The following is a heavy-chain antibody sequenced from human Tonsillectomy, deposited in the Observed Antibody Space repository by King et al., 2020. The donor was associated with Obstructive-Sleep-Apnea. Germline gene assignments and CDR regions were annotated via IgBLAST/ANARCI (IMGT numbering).Heavy chain of an antibody. CDR1: GFSFGDYA. Sequence: VQLVESGGGLAQPGRSLRLSCRTSGFSFGDYAMSWFRQAPGRGLEWVGFIRSRGYGGTTEYAASVKGRFTISRDDSKSIAYLQMNSLKTEDTAIYYCTREKCPYAFWSGPYDKWGQGTLVTV. CDR2: IRSRGYGGTT. J-gene: IGHJ4*02. D-gene: IGHD3/OR15-3a*01. CDR3: TREKCPYAFWSGPYDK. V-gene: IGHV3-49*03.